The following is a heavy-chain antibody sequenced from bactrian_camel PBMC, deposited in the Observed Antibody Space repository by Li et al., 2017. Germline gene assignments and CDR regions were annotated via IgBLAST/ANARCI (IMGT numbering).Heavy chain of an antibody. J-gene: IGHJ4*01. CDR2: IFNGGGTA. V-gene: IGHV3-3*01. CDR1: GATYNGRC. D-gene: IGHD3*01. Sequence: HVQLVESGGGSVQAGGSLKLSCVASGATYNGRCWGWFRQAPGELREVVATIFNGGGTAYYADSVKGRFTISQDNAGNTLHLQMTNLKPEDAGLYRCVAESLCAWLGTTEGYFGQGTQVTVS.